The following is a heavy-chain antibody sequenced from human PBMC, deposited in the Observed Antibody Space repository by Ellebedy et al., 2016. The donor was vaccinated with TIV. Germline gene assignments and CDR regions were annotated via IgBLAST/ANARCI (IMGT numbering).Heavy chain of an antibody. V-gene: IGHV1-8*01. CDR2: MNPNSGNT. Sequence: ASVKVSXXASGYTFTSYDINWVRQATGQGLEWMGWMNPNSGNTGYAQKFQGRVTMTRNTSISTAYMELSSLRSEDTAVYYCARVGVVPAAIGKRYNWFDPWGQGTLVTVSS. CDR1: GYTFTSYD. CDR3: ARVGVVPAAIGKRYNWFDP. J-gene: IGHJ5*02. D-gene: IGHD2-2*01.